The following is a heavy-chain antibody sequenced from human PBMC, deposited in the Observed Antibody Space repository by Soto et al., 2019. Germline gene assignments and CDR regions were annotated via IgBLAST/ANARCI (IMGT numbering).Heavy chain of an antibody. J-gene: IGHJ4*02. V-gene: IGHV5-51*01. D-gene: IGHD6-19*01. CDR3: ARPRRSWEGDQLLVQYFFDY. Sequence: EVQLVQSGAVVEKPGESLKISCKGSGYSFSSYWIGWVRQMPGKGLEWMGVIYPGDSETRYSPAFQGQVTISVDKSISTAYLQWSSLKASDTAMYYCARPRRSWEGDQLLVQYFFDYWGQGTLVTVSS. CDR1: GYSFSSYW. CDR2: IYPGDSET.